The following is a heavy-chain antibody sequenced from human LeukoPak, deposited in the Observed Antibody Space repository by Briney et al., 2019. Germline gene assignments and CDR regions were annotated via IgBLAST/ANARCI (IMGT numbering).Heavy chain of an antibody. D-gene: IGHD4-17*01. J-gene: IGHJ6*02. V-gene: IGHV3-30*01. Sequence: PGRSLRLSCAATGFTFSNYAIHWGRQAPGKGLEWVAFISDDGSRQHYANSVKGRFTIPRDNSKTTLNLQMNSLRAEDTAVYYCARNAYGAQTPSDVWGQGTTVTVSS. CDR2: ISDDGSRQ. CDR1: GFTFSNYA. CDR3: ARNAYGAQTPSDV.